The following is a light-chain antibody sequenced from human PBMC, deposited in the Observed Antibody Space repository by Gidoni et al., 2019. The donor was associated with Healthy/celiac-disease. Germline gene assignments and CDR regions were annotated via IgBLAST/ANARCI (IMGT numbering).Light chain of an antibody. V-gene: IGLV3-19*01. CDR3: NSRDSSGNHHVV. CDR2: GKN. J-gene: IGLJ2*01. CDR1: SLRSYY. Sequence: SSELTQDPAVSVALGQTVRITCQGESLRSYYASWYQQKPGQAPVLVIYGKNNRTSGIQDRFSGSSSGNTASLTITGAQAEDEADYYCNSRDSSGNHHVVFGGGTKLTVL.